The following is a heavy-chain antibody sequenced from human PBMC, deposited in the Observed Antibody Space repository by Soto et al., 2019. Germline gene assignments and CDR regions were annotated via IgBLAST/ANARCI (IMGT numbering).Heavy chain of an antibody. CDR1: GYTFTSYG. D-gene: IGHD3-10*01. CDR2: ISAYIGNT. CDR3: ARGVPFYYGSGSDLSTVDY. J-gene: IGHJ4*02. Sequence: QVQLVQSGAEVKKPGASVKVSCKASGYTFTSYGISWVRQAPGQGLEWMGWISAYIGNTNYAQKLQGRVTMTTDTSTSTANMELRRLRSDDTAVYYCARGVPFYYGSGSDLSTVDYWGQGTLVTVSS. V-gene: IGHV1-18*01.